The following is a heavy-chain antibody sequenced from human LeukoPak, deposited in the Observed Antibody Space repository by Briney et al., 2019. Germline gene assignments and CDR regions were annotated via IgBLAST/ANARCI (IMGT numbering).Heavy chain of an antibody. J-gene: IGHJ3*02. Sequence: GGSLRLSCTASGFTFGDYAMSWFRQAPGKGLEWIGFIRGKAYGETTEYAASVKGRFTISRDDSKSIAYLQMDSLKTEDTAVYYCTRGPVIVVVTTNDAFDIWGQGTMVTVSS. CDR1: GFTFGDYA. CDR2: IRGKAYGETT. D-gene: IGHD3-22*01. CDR3: TRGPVIVVVTTNDAFDI. V-gene: IGHV3-49*03.